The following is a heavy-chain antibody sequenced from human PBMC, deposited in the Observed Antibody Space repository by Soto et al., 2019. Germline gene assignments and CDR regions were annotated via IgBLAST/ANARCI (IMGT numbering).Heavy chain of an antibody. D-gene: IGHD3-10*01. Sequence: SVKVSCKASGGTFSSDGISWVRQAPGQSLEWMGGIIPRLGTPIYAQKFQGRATMTADESTSTVYMELSSLTSDDTAVYYCARDGCITATCAGGGNWFDPWGQGTAVTVSS. V-gene: IGHV1-69*13. CDR2: IIPRLGTP. J-gene: IGHJ5*02. CDR1: GGTFSSDG. CDR3: ARDGCITATCAGGGNWFDP.